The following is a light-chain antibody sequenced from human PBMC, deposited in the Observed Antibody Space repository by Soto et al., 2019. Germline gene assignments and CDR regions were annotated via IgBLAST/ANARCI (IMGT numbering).Light chain of an antibody. J-gene: IGKJ5*01. CDR2: AAS. V-gene: IGKV1-39*01. CDR1: ESIARH. CDR3: QQTYTALSIT. Sequence: DIQMTQSPSSLSASVGDRVTITCRASESIARHLNWYQQKPGKAPKLLIYAASSLQNGVPSRFRGGGSGTDFTLTISNLQPEDFATYYCQQTYTALSITFGQGTQLEIK.